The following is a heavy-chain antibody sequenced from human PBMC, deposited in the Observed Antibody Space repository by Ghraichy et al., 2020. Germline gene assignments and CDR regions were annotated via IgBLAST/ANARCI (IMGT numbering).Heavy chain of an antibody. V-gene: IGHV4-39*02. CDR3: ARELGEGIAVALGGYFQH. CDR2: IYYSGST. D-gene: IGHD6-19*01. CDR1: GGSISSSSYY. Sequence: SETLSLTCTVSGGSISSSSYYWGWIRQPPGKGLEWIGSIYYSGSTYYNPSLKSRVTISVDTSKNQFSLKLSSVTAADTAVYYCARELGEGIAVALGGYFQHWGQGTLVTVSS. J-gene: IGHJ1*01.